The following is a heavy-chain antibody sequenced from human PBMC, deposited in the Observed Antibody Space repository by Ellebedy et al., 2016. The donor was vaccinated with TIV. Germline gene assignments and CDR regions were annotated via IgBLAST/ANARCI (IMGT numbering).Heavy chain of an antibody. J-gene: IGHJ6*02. CDR3: ARDGARIAVAGTHTRRYGMDV. CDR1: GGSISSSYW. CDR2: ISHSGST. Sequence: SETLSLTXAVSGGSISSSYWWTWVRQPPGSGLEWIGEISHSGSTSCNPSLKSRVTISLDKSTNQFSLQLSSVTAADTAVYYCARDGARIAVAGTHTRRYGMDVWGQGTTVTVSS. D-gene: IGHD6-19*01. V-gene: IGHV4-4*02.